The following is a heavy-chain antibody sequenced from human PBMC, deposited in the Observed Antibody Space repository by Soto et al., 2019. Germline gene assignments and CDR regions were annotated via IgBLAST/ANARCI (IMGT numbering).Heavy chain of an antibody. Sequence: SETLSLTCSVSGDSISSHSWSWIRQPAGKGLEWLGRVYRGTSNYNPSLKSRLIMSLNTSKNQFSLNLRSVTAADTAVYYCARESLKETITMTVVIDHWGQGTQVT. V-gene: IGHV4-4*07. CDR3: ARESLKETITMTVVIDH. CDR1: GDSISSHS. CDR2: VYRGTS. J-gene: IGHJ4*02. D-gene: IGHD3-22*01.